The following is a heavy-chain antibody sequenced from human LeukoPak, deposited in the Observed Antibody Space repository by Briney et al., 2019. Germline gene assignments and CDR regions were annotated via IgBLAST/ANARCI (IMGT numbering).Heavy chain of an antibody. V-gene: IGHV4-34*01. Sequence: GSLRLSCAASGFTFSSYGMTWVRQAPGKGLEWIGEINHSGSTNYNPSLKSRVTISVDTSKNQFSPKLSSVTAADTAVYYCARVSFDDGSSWYGPVRPYYYYYMDVWGKGTTVTISS. CDR1: GFTFSSYG. J-gene: IGHJ6*03. CDR2: INHSGST. D-gene: IGHD6-13*01. CDR3: ARVSFDDGSSWYGPVRPYYYYYMDV.